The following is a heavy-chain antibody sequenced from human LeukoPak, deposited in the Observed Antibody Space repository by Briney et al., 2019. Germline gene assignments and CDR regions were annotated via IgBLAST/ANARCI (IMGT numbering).Heavy chain of an antibody. CDR2: INPNSGGT. V-gene: IGHV1-2*02. Sequence: ASVKVSCKASGYTFTGYYMHWVRQAPGQGLEWMGWINPNSGGTNYAQKFQGRVTMTRDTSISTAYMELSRLRSDDTAVYYCARDSSGYDYAGNWFDPWGQGTLVTVSS. CDR3: ARDSSGYDYAGNWFDP. D-gene: IGHD5-12*01. J-gene: IGHJ5*02. CDR1: GYTFTGYY.